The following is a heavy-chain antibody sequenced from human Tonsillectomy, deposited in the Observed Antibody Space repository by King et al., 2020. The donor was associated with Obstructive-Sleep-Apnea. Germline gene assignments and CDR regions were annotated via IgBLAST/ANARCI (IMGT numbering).Heavy chain of an antibody. Sequence: QLVQSGPEVKKPGTSVKVSCKASGFTFTSSAMQWVRQARGQRLEWIGWIVVGSGNTNYAQKFQERVTITRDMSTSTAYMELSSLRSEDTAVYYCAARVPMRFGELLTYYFDYWGQGTLVTVSS. CDR2: IVVGSGNT. D-gene: IGHD3-10*01. CDR3: AARVPMRFGELLTYYFDY. J-gene: IGHJ4*02. CDR1: GFTFTSSA. V-gene: IGHV1-58*02.